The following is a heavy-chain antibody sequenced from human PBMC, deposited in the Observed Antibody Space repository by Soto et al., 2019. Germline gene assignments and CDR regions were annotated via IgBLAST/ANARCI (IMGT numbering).Heavy chain of an antibody. V-gene: IGHV3-9*01. CDR1: GFTFDDYA. CDR3: AKDKYGSGSDGAFDI. D-gene: IGHD3-10*01. J-gene: IGHJ3*02. CDR2: ISWNSGSI. Sequence: EVQLVESGGGLVQPGRSLRLSCAASGFTFDDYAMHWVRQAPGKGLEWVSGISWNSGSIGYADSVKGRFTISRDNAKNYLYLQMNSLRAEDTALYYCAKDKYGSGSDGAFDIWGQGTMVTVSS.